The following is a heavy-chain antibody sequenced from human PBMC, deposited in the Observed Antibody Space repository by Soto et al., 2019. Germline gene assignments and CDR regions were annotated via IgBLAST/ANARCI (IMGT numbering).Heavy chain of an antibody. D-gene: IGHD6-25*01. CDR2: ITYDGSNK. V-gene: IGHV3-30*03. CDR1: GFTFDSYG. Sequence: QVQLMESGGGAVQPGRSLRLSCAASGFTFDSYGMHWVRQAPGKGLEWVAVITYDGSNKYYRDSVKGRFTTSRDNPKNTLYLQMNSLRAEDTAMYYCARDLRFSSGWLDAFDMWGQGTMVTVST. CDR3: ARDLRFSSGWLDAFDM. J-gene: IGHJ3*02.